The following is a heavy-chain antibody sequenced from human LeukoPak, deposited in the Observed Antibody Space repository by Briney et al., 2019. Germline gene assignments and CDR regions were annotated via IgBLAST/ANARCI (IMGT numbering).Heavy chain of an antibody. Sequence: PGASLRLSCKGSGSNFANYWISWVRQMPGKGPQWMGRIDPTDSYTNYNPSFQGHVTVSVDKSISTAYLQWSSLQASDSATYYCARHGQWLLHGAFDIWGQGTIVTVSS. J-gene: IGHJ3*02. D-gene: IGHD6-19*01. CDR1: GSNFANYW. CDR2: IDPTDSYT. V-gene: IGHV5-10-1*01. CDR3: ARHGQWLLHGAFDI.